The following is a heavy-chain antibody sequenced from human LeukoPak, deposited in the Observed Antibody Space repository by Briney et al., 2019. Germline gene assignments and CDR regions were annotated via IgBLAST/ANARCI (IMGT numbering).Heavy chain of an antibody. V-gene: IGHV5-51*01. CDR2: IYPGDSDT. D-gene: IGHD6-6*01. CDR1: GYSFTNYW. CDR3: ARRGRVGSTWHFDFDY. Sequence: GESLKISCKGSGYSFTNYWIGWVRQMPGKGLEWMGIIYPGDSDTRYSPSFQGQVTISADKFISTAYLQWSSLKASDTAMYYCARRGRVGSTWHFDFDYWGQGTLVTVSS. J-gene: IGHJ4*02.